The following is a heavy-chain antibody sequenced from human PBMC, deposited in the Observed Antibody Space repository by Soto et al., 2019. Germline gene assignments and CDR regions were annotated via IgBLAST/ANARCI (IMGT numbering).Heavy chain of an antibody. Sequence: EASVKVTCKASGYTLTNYGVTWVRQAPGQGLEWLGRVTPYKADTNSAQNLQGRVTMATDTSTNTAYLELRSLRSDDTAVYFCATDGPSNSGNLYAFDIWGQGTMVTVSS. CDR3: ATDGPSNSGNLYAFDI. D-gene: IGHD5-12*01. CDR2: VTPYKADT. CDR1: GYTLTNYG. V-gene: IGHV1-18*04. J-gene: IGHJ3*02.